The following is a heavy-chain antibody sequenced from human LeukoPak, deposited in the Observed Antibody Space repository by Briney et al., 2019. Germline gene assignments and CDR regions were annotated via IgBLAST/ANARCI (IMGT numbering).Heavy chain of an antibody. J-gene: IGHJ6*02. CDR1: GFTFSSYD. Sequence: PGGSLRLSCAASGFTFSSYDMHRVRQATGKGLEWVSAIGTAGDTYYPGSVKGRFTISRENAKNSLYLQMNSLRAGDTAVYYCARALTDYYGSGRSGYGMDVWGQGTTVTVSS. V-gene: IGHV3-13*04. CDR3: ARALTDYYGSGRSGYGMDV. D-gene: IGHD3-10*01. CDR2: IGTAGDT.